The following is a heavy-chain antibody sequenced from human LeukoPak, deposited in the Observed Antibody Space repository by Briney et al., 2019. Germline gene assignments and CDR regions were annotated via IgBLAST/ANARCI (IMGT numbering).Heavy chain of an antibody. J-gene: IGHJ4*02. CDR2: ISSINTYI. D-gene: IGHD6-6*01. V-gene: IGHV3-21*01. CDR1: GFTFSSYT. CDR3: AREESSSSGYYFDY. Sequence: GGSLRLSCAASGFTFSSYTMNWVRQAPGKGLEWVSSISSINTYIYYADSVKGRFTISRDNAKNSLYLQMNSLRAEDTAVYYCAREESSSSGYYFDYWGQGTLVTVSS.